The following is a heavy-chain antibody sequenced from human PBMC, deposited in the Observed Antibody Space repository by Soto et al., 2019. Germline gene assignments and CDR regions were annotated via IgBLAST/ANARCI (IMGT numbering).Heavy chain of an antibody. Sequence: SETLYLTCIVSGVSFIGYYWTWILQPPGTGLELIGEITHTGSTKYNPSLKSRVTISVDTSKNQFSLNLSSVTAADTALYYCASGEWGRNAYVTRSYYYFLDWGQGTLVTVSS. D-gene: IGHD3-10*02. V-gene: IGHV4-34*01. J-gene: IGHJ4*02. CDR1: GVSFIGYY. CDR3: ASGEWGRNAYVTRSYYYFLD. CDR2: ITHTGST.